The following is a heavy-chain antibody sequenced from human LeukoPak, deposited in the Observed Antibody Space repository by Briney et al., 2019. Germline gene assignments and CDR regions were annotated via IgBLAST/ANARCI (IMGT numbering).Heavy chain of an antibody. Sequence: SVKVSCKASGGTFSSYAICWVRQAPGQGLEWMGGIIPIFGTANYAQKFQGRVTITADESTSTAYMELSSLRSEDTAVYYCARRDYYDSSGYYYPEYLQHWGQGTLVTVSS. CDR3: ARRDYYDSSGYYYPEYLQH. CDR2: IIPIFGTA. D-gene: IGHD3-22*01. J-gene: IGHJ1*01. CDR1: GGTFSSYA. V-gene: IGHV1-69*01.